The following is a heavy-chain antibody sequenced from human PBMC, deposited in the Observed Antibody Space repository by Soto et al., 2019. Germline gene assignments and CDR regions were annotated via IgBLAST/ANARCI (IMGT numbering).Heavy chain of an antibody. CDR2: ISGSGGST. CDR3: ANLGGVQWLVKFSRGY. Sequence: EVQLLESGGGLVQPGGSLRLSCAASGFTFSSYAMSWVRQAPGKGLEWVSAISGSGGSTYYADSVKGRFTISRDNSKNTLYLQMNSLRAEDTAVYYCANLGGVQWLVKFSRGYWGQGTLVTVSS. CDR1: GFTFSSYA. V-gene: IGHV3-23*01. J-gene: IGHJ4*02. D-gene: IGHD6-19*01.